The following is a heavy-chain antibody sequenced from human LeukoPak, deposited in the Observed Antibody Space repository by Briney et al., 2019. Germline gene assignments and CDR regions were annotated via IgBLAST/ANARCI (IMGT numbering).Heavy chain of an antibody. V-gene: IGHV3-33*01. CDR2: IWYDGSNK. J-gene: IGHJ2*01. CDR1: GFTFSNYG. Sequence: GESLKISCVASGFTFSNYGMHWVRQAPGKGLEWVAVIWYDGSNKYYADSVKGRFTISRDSSKNTLWPQMNSLRAEDTAVYYCARDRATRYFDLWGRGTLVTVSS. CDR3: ARDRATRYFDL.